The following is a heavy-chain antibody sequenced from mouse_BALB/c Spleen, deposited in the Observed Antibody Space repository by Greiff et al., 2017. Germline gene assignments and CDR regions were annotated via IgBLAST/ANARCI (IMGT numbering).Heavy chain of an antibody. CDR1: GYNFTSYW. D-gene: IGHD1-2*01. Sequence: QVQLQQPGAELVKPGTSVKLSCTASGYNFTSYWINWVKLRPGQGLEWIGDIYPGSGSTNYNEKFKSKATLTVDTSSSTAYMQLSSLASEDSALYYCAHLRRGGFYAMDYWGQGTSGTVSS. CDR2: IYPGSGST. J-gene: IGHJ4*01. V-gene: IGHV1-55*01. CDR3: AHLRRGGFYAMDY.